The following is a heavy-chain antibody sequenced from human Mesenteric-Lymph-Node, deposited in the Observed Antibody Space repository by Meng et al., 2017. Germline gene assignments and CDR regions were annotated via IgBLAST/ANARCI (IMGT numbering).Heavy chain of an antibody. D-gene: IGHD3-10*01. V-gene: IGHV3-23*01. CDR3: AKDLYYYGSGSYPRGHFDY. CDR2: ISGSGGST. CDR1: GFTFSSYA. J-gene: IGHJ4*02. Sequence: GGSLRLSCAASGFTFSSYAMSWVRQTPGKGLEWVSAISGSGGSTYYADSVKGRFTISRDNSKNTLYLQMNSLRAEDTAVYYCAKDLYYYGSGSYPRGHFDYWGQGTLVTVSS.